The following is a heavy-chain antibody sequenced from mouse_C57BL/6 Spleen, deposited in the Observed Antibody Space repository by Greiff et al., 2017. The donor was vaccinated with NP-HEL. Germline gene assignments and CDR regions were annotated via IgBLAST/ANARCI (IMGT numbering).Heavy chain of an antibody. D-gene: IGHD1-1*01. V-gene: IGHV1-52*01. Sequence: QVQLQQPGAELVRPGSSVKLSCKASGYTFTSYWMHWVKQRPIQGLEWIGNIDPSDSETHYNQKFKDKATLTVDKSSCTAYMQLSSLTSEDSAVYYCARGAYGSSYYAMDYWGQGTSVTVSS. CDR1: GYTFTSYW. CDR2: IDPSDSET. CDR3: ARGAYGSSYYAMDY. J-gene: IGHJ4*01.